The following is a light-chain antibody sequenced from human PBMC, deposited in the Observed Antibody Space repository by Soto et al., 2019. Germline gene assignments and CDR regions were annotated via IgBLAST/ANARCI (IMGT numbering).Light chain of an antibody. CDR1: QSISSY. J-gene: IGKJ5*01. CDR2: AAS. V-gene: IGKV1-9*01. CDR3: QQYYNWPPIT. Sequence: DIQMTHSPSSLSASVGDRVTITCRASQSISSYLAWYQQKPGKAPKLLIYAASTLQSGVPSRFSGSGSGTEFTLTISSLQSEDFAVYYCQQYYNWPPITFGQGTRPEIK.